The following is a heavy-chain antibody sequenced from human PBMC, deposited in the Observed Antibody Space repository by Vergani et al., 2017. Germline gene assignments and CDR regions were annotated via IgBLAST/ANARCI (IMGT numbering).Heavy chain of an antibody. Sequence: QVQLVQSGAEVKKPGASVKVSCKASGYILTSYALHWVRQAPGQRREWMGWINGGNGNTKNPQKLQGRVTITRDTSASTAYMELSSLRSEDTAVYYCATDRDSYGYGGAFDIWGQGTMVTVSS. CDR3: ATDRDSYGYGGAFDI. CDR1: GYILTSYA. J-gene: IGHJ3*02. D-gene: IGHD5-18*01. CDR2: INGGNGNT. V-gene: IGHV1-3*01.